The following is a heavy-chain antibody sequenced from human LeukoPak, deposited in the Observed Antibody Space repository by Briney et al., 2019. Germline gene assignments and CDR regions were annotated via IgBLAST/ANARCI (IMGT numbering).Heavy chain of an antibody. CDR3: ARLPLSTVVIFDY. CDR1: GGSISGGTYF. V-gene: IGHV4-39*01. J-gene: IGHJ4*02. Sequence: SETLSLPCTVSGGSISGGTYFWGWIRQPPGKGLEWIGSMSDSGSTSYNPSLKSRVTISVDTSKNQFSLRLTSVTAADTAVYFCARLPLSTVVIFDYWGQGTPVTVSS. D-gene: IGHD4-17*01. CDR2: MSDSGST.